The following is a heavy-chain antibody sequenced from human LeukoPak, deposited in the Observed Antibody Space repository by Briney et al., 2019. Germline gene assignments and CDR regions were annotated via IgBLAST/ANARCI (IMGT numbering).Heavy chain of an antibody. CDR1: GGSISSPIYF. D-gene: IGHD6-19*01. V-gene: IGHV4-39*01. J-gene: IGHJ4*02. Sequence: PSETLSLTCTVSGGSISSPIYFWGWIRQPPGKGLEWIGSFYQSGNTYYNPSLESRLTVSADTSRNKISLKINPVTATDTAVYYCARAIYSSGWFFDYWGRGTLVTVAS. CDR3: ARAIYSSGWFFDY. CDR2: FYQSGNT.